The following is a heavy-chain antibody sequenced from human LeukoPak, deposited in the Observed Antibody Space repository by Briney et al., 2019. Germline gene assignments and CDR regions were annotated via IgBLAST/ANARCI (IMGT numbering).Heavy chain of an antibody. J-gene: IGHJ3*02. Sequence: GGSLRLSCAASGFTFINYAMHWVRQAPGKGLEWVAVISYDESHKSYADSVKGRFTISRDNSKNTLYLQMNSLRAEDTAVYYCANLQQALFIVAKAFDIWGQGTMVTVSS. CDR2: ISYDESHK. D-gene: IGHD3-16*02. V-gene: IGHV3-30*04. CDR3: ANLQQALFIVAKAFDI. CDR1: GFTFINYA.